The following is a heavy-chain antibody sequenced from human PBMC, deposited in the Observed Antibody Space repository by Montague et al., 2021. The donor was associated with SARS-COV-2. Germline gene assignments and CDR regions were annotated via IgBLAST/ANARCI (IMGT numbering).Heavy chain of an antibody. CDR3: ARRSYDILTGYSIPNWFDP. CDR1: GGSISTIVNF. D-gene: IGHD3-9*01. J-gene: IGHJ5*02. V-gene: IGHV4-39*07. Sequence: SETRSLTCTFSGGSISTIVNFWGWIRQPPGKGLEWIGSISYTGSTYHNPSLKSRVTMSVDTSKNQFSLKLNSVTAADTAVYYCARRSYDILTGYSIPNWFDPWGQGTLVTVSS. CDR2: ISYTGST.